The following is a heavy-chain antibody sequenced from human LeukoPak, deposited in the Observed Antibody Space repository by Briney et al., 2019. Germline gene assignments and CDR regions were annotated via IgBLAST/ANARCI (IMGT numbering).Heavy chain of an antibody. V-gene: IGHV4-34*01. J-gene: IGHJ5*02. CDR1: GGSFSGYY. CDR2: INHSGST. D-gene: IGHD5-18*01. Sequence: SETLSLTCAVYGGSFSGYYWSWIRQPPGKGLEWIGEINHSGSTNYNPSLKSRVTISVDTSKNQFSLKLSSVTAADTAVYYCARHVGDSYGLGWFDPWGQGTLVTVSS. CDR3: ARHVGDSYGLGWFDP.